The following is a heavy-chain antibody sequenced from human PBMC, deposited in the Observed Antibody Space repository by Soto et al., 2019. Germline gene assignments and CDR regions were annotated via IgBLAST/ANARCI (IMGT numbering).Heavy chain of an antibody. CDR3: ARDPNYYDSSGPDY. Sequence: LRLSCAASGFTFSSYAMHWVRQAPGKGLEWVAVISYDGSNKYYADSVKGRFTISRDNSKNTLYLQMNSLRAEDTAVYYCARDPNYYDSSGPDYWGQGTLVTVSS. CDR1: GFTFSSYA. J-gene: IGHJ4*02. V-gene: IGHV3-30-3*01. D-gene: IGHD3-22*01. CDR2: ISYDGSNK.